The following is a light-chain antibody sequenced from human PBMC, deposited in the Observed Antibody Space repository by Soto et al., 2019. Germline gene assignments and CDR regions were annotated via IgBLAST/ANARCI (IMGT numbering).Light chain of an antibody. CDR3: LQHNSYPRT. Sequence: VTITCRASQSISSWLAWYQQKPGKAPKRLIYSASSLQSGVPSRFSGSGSGTEFTLTISSLQPEDFATYYCLQHNSYPRTFGQGTKVDIK. CDR2: SAS. V-gene: IGKV1-17*01. J-gene: IGKJ1*01. CDR1: QSISSW.